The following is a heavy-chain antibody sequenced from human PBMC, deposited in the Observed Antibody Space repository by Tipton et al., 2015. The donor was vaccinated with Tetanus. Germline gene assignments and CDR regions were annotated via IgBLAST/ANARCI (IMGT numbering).Heavy chain of an antibody. D-gene: IGHD3-3*01. CDR3: ARHNSGYFTFFDS. Sequence: TLSLTCTVSSVSIADNTNYWGWIRQPPGKGLEWIGSIYSSGDTYSNPSLKSRVTMSVDTWRNRFSLRLSSVTAADTAEYYCARHNSGYFTFFDSWGQGILVTVSS. CDR2: IYSSGDT. CDR1: SVSIADNTNY. J-gene: IGHJ4*02. V-gene: IGHV4-39*01.